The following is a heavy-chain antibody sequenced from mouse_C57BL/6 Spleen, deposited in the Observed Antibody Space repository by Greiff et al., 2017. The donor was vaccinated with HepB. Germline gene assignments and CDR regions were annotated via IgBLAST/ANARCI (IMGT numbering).Heavy chain of an antibody. V-gene: IGHV5-17*01. J-gene: IGHJ1*03. Sequence: EVKLVESGGGLVKPGGSLKLSCAASGFTFSDYGMHWVRQAPEKGLEWVAYISSGSSTIYYADTVKGRFTISRDNAKNTLFLQMTSLRSEDTAMYYCARGCAYYSNYEAYFDVWGTGTTVTVSS. D-gene: IGHD2-5*01. CDR1: GFTFSDYG. CDR3: ARGCAYYSNYEAYFDV. CDR2: ISSGSSTI.